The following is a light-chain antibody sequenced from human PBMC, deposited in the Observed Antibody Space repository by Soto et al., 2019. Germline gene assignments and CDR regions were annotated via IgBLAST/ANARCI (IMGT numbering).Light chain of an antibody. CDR3: AAWDDSLDGWV. CDR2: GNN. CDR1: SSNIGSNT. J-gene: IGLJ3*02. Sequence: QTVVTQPPSASGTPGQRVTISSSGGSSNIGSNTVNWYQQFPGTAPKLIIYGNNQRPSGVPVRFSGSKSGTSASLAISGLQSEDEADYYCAAWDDSLDGWVFGGGTKLTVL. V-gene: IGLV1-44*01.